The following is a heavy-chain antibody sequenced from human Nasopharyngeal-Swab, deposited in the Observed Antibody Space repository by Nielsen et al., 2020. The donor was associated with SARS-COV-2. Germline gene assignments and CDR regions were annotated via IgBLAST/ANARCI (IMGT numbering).Heavy chain of an antibody. Sequence: ASVKVSCKTSGYTFASFDNNWVRQATGRGLEWVGWMNLDSGDTHYAQEFQGKVTLTRDTSRSTAYMELSSLRSEDTAVYYCARGPRPKRHLDYWGQGTLVTVSS. CDR2: MNLDSGDT. CDR3: ARGPRPKRHLDY. D-gene: IGHD1-1*01. J-gene: IGHJ4*02. CDR1: GYTFASFD. V-gene: IGHV1-8*01.